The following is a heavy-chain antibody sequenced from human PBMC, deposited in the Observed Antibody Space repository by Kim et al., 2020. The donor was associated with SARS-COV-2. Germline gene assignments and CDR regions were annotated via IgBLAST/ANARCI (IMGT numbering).Heavy chain of an antibody. V-gene: IGHV4-31*03. J-gene: IGHJ6*02. CDR1: GGSISSGGYY. CDR2: IYYSGST. Sequence: SETLSLTCTVSGGSISSGGYYWSWIRQHPGKGLDWIGYIYYSGSTYYNPSLKSRVTISVDTSKNQFSLKLSSVTAADTAVYYCAREGIVVIPAAIPHYYYYGMDVWGQGTTVTVSS. D-gene: IGHD2-2*01. CDR3: AREGIVVIPAAIPHYYYYGMDV.